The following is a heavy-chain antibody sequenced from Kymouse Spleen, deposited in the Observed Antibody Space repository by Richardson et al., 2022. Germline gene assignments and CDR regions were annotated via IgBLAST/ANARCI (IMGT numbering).Heavy chain of an antibody. CDR1: GGSFSGYY. V-gene: IGHV4-34*01. D-gene: IGHD3-10*01. Sequence: QVQLQQWGAGLLKPSETLSLTCAVYGGSFSGYYWSWIRQPPGKGLEWIGEINHSGSTNYNPSLKSRVTISVDTSKNQFSLKLSSVTAADTAVYYCARVPYYGSGSYFYYYGMDVWGQGTTVTVSS. J-gene: IGHJ6*02. CDR2: INHSGST. CDR3: ARVPYYGSGSYFYYYGMDV.